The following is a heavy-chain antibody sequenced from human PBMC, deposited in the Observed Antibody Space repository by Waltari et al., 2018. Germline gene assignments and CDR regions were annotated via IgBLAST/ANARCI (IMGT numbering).Heavy chain of an antibody. V-gene: IGHV1-46*01. J-gene: IGHJ4*02. CDR3: ARDLRQGPLVLGLDY. Sequence: QVQLVQSGAEVKKPGASVKVSCKASGYTFTSYYMHWVRQAPGQGLEWMGIINPSGGSTSYAQKFQGRGTMTRDTSTSTVYMELSSLRSEDTAVYYCARDLRQGPLVLGLDYWGQGTLVTVSS. D-gene: IGHD2-8*02. CDR2: INPSGGST. CDR1: GYTFTSYY.